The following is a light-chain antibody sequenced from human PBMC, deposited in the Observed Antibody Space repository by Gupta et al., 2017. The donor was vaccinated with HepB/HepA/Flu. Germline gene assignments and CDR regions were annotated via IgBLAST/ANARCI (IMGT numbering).Light chain of an antibody. CDR3: QQRRSWPIT. CDR2: DTS. Sequence: EIVLTQSPATLSLSPGERGTLSCKASQYVDIYLAWYQQIPGQPPRLLIYDTSNRATGTPDRFSGSGSGTDFTLTIASLEPEDFAIYYCQQRRSWPITFGQGTRLEIK. J-gene: IGKJ5*01. V-gene: IGKV3-11*01. CDR1: QYVDIY.